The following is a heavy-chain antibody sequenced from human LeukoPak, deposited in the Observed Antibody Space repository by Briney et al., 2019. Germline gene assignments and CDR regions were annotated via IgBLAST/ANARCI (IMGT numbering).Heavy chain of an antibody. CDR2: ISASGGGT. CDR3: AKDARENDFWSGYQNY. J-gene: IGHJ4*02. CDR1: GFTVSSNY. Sequence: GGSLGLSCAASGFTVSSNYMNWVRQAPGKGLEWVSAISASGGGTYYADSVKGRFTISRDNSKNALYLQMNSLRAEDTAVYYCAKDARENDFWSGYQNYWGQGTLVTVSS. V-gene: IGHV3-23*01. D-gene: IGHD3-3*01.